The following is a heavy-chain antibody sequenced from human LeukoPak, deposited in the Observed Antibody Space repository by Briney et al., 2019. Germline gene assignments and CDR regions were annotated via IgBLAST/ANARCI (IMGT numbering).Heavy chain of an antibody. Sequence: PSETLSLTCTVSGGSISTNNYNWGWIRQPPGKGLEWIGSINYSGSTNYNPSLKSRVTMSVDASKNQFTLKLSSVTAADTAVYYCATTPSTRQEKEFDYWGQGTLVTVSS. CDR3: ATTPSTRQEKEFDY. CDR1: GGSISTNNYN. J-gene: IGHJ4*02. CDR2: INYSGST. V-gene: IGHV4-39*01. D-gene: IGHD2/OR15-2a*01.